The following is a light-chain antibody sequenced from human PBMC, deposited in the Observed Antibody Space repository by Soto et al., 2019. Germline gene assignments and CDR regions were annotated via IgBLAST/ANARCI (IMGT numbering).Light chain of an antibody. V-gene: IGKV3-20*01. CDR2: GAS. CDR3: QQYGSWT. Sequence: EIVLTHSPGTLSLSLGDIATLSFRASQSISSKFLAWYQQRPGQAPRLLIYGASSRATGIPDRFSGSGSGTDFTVTISRLEPEDFAVYYCQQYGSWTFGQGTKVDI. J-gene: IGKJ1*01. CDR1: QSISSKF.